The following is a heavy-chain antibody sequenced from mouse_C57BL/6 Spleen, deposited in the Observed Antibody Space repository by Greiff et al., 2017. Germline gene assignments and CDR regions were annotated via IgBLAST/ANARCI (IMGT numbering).Heavy chain of an antibody. CDR2: ISDGGSYT. V-gene: IGHV5-4*01. CDR1: GFTFSSYA. Sequence: DVKLVESGGGLVKPGGSLKLSCAASGFTFSSYAMSWVRQTPEKRLEWVATISDGGSYTYYPDNVKGRFTIYRDNAKNNLYLQMSHLKSEDTAMYYCARDRDRYYPAWFAYCGQVTLVTVSA. CDR3: ARDRDRYYPAWFAY. J-gene: IGHJ3*01. D-gene: IGHD2-14*01.